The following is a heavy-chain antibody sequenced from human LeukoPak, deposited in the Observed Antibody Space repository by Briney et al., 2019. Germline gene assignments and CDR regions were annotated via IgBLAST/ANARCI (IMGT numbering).Heavy chain of an antibody. J-gene: IGHJ4*02. Sequence: GGSLRLSCAASGFTLSTYWMHWVRQAPGKGLMWVARITPDGSSTNYADSVQGRFTVSRDNAKNTLYLQMNSLRVEDTALYYCTKDTFGDRDYWGQGTLVTVSS. V-gene: IGHV3-74*01. CDR3: TKDTFGDRDY. CDR1: GFTLSTYW. CDR2: ITPDGSST. D-gene: IGHD2-21*01.